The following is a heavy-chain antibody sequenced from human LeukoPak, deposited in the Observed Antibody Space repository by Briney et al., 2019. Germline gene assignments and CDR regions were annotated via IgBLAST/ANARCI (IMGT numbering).Heavy chain of an antibody. CDR3: ARHVSTSESENFDY. D-gene: IGHD3-10*02. CDR2: IYTSGST. V-gene: IGHV4-4*09. J-gene: IGHJ4*02. CDR1: GGSISSYY. Sequence: NPSETLSLTCTVSGGSISSYYWSWIRQPPGKGLEWIGYIYTSGSTNHNPSLKSRVTISVDTSKNQFSLKLSSVTAADTAVYYCARHVSTSESENFDYWGQGTLVTVSS.